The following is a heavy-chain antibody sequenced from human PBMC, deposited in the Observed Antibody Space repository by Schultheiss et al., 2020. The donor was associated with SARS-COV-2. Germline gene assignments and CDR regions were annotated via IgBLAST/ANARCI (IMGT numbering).Heavy chain of an antibody. Sequence: GESLKISCKGSGYSFTTYWISWVRQMPGKGLEWMGIIYPGDSDARYSPSFRGQVTMSADTSNDTAYLQWSSLKASDTAIYYCARQYNMNDGSYYYYMDVWGRGTTVTVSS. J-gene: IGHJ6*03. CDR1: GYSFTTYW. CDR2: IYPGDSDA. V-gene: IGHV5-51*01. D-gene: IGHD1-1*01. CDR3: ARQYNMNDGSYYYYMDV.